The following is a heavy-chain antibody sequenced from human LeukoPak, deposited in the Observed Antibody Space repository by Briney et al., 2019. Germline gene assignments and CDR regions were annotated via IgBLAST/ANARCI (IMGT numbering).Heavy chain of an antibody. CDR2: IRGDGSST. V-gene: IGHV3-23*01. CDR1: GFTFNDYY. Sequence: GGSLRLSCAASGFTFNDYYMSWIRQAPGKGLEWVSVIRGDGSSTYYADSMKGRFTISRDNSKNTLYLQMNSLRAEDTAVYYCAAHRYSGIYPYYFDYWGQGALVTVSS. CDR3: AAHRYSGIYPYYFDY. D-gene: IGHD1-26*01. J-gene: IGHJ4*02.